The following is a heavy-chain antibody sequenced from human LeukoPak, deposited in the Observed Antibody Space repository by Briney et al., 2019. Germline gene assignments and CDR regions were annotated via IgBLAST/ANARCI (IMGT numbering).Heavy chain of an antibody. CDR3: VRVPHGGWFGSAEYFQH. Sequence: TGGSLRLSCAASGFTFSSYWMHWVRQAPGKGLVWVSRINSDGSSTIYADSVKGRFTISRDNAKITLYLQMNSLRAEDTAVYYCVRVPHGGWFGSAEYFQHWGQGTLVTVSS. CDR1: GFTFSSYW. D-gene: IGHD6-19*01. J-gene: IGHJ1*01. V-gene: IGHV3-74*01. CDR2: INSDGSST.